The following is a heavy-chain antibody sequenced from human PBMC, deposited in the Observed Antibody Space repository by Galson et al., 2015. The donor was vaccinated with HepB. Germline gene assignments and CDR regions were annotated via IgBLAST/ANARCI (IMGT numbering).Heavy chain of an antibody. CDR1: GFTFKTYA. Sequence: SLRPSCAASGFTFKTYAMHWVRQAQGKGLEWLSGISGSGGDTYYSDSVKGRFTISRDNSKSTLYLHMNILRADDTAVYYCAKDPRYSDILTSSYYFDYWGQGNLVTVSS. V-gene: IGHV3-23*01. J-gene: IGHJ4*02. D-gene: IGHD3-9*01. CDR3: AKDPRYSDILTSSYYFDY. CDR2: ISGSGGDT.